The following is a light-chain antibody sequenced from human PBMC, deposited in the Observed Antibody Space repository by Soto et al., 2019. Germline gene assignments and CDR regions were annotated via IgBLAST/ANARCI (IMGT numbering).Light chain of an antibody. CDR1: QSISSW. Sequence: DIQMTQSPSTLSASVGDRVTITCRASQSISSWLAWYQQKPGKAPKLLIYKASSLESGVPSRFSGSGSGTEFTLTISSLQPDDCATYYCQHWGTFGQGTKVELK. V-gene: IGKV1-5*03. J-gene: IGKJ1*01. CDR2: KAS. CDR3: QHWGT.